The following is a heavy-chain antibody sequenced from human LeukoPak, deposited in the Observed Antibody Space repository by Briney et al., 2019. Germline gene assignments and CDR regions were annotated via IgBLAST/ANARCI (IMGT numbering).Heavy chain of an antibody. CDR1: GFSVSSNF. CDR3: ARGGTTVTTFDY. Sequence: GGSLRLSCATSGFSVSSNFMSWVRQPPGKGLEWVSIIYSNGNTYYADSVMGRFTISRDYFKNTVSLQMNSLRVEDTAVYYCARGGTTVTTFDYWGQGTLVTVSS. V-gene: IGHV3-53*01. J-gene: IGHJ4*02. CDR2: IYSNGNT. D-gene: IGHD4-17*01.